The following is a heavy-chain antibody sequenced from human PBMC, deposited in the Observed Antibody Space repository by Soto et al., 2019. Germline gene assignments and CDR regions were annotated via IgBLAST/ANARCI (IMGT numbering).Heavy chain of an antibody. V-gene: IGHV3-21*01. J-gene: IGHJ4*02. CDR1: GFTFSSYS. D-gene: IGHD1-1*01. CDR3: ARGLPWWNDVQGGVWNY. Sequence: EVQLVESGGGLVKPGGSLRLSCAASGFTFSSYSMNWVRQAPGKGLEWVSSISSSSSYIYYADSVKGRFTISRDNAKNSLYLQMNSLRAEDTAVYYCARGLPWWNDVQGGVWNYWGQGTLVTVSS. CDR2: ISSSSSYI.